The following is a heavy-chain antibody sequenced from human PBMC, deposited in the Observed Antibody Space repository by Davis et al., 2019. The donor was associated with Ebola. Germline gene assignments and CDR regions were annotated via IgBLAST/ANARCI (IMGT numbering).Heavy chain of an antibody. J-gene: IGHJ4*02. V-gene: IGHV4-34*01. Sequence: ESLKISCAASGFTFNTYAMSWVRQPPGKGLEWIGEINHSGSTNYNPSLKSRVTISVDTSKNQFSLKLSSVTAADTAVYYCARGRRYSYGPPRYWGQGTLVTVSS. D-gene: IGHD5-18*01. CDR1: GFTFNTYA. CDR2: INHSGST. CDR3: ARGRRYSYGPPRY.